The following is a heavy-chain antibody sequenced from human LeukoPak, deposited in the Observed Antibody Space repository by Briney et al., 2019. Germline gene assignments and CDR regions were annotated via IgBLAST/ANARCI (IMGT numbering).Heavy chain of an antibody. V-gene: IGHV3-74*01. D-gene: IGHD6-25*01. Sequence: GGSLTLFCAAWGYSFSSYCMHWVRQAPGKGLVWVSRINSDESSTSYADSVKGRFTISRDNAKNTLYLQMNSRRAEDTAVYYCARRSAAKDAFDIWAQETMLTVSS. J-gene: IGHJ3*02. CDR2: INSDESST. CDR3: ARRSAAKDAFDI. CDR1: GYSFSSYC.